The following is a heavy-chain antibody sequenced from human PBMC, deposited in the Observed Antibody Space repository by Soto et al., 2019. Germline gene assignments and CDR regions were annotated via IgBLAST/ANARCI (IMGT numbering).Heavy chain of an antibody. D-gene: IGHD1-1*01. CDR2: IYYSGST. Sequence: QVQLQESGPGLVKPSETLSLTCTVSGGSVSSGSYYWSWIRQPPGKGLEWIGYIYYSGSTHYNPSLKSRVTISADTSKNQFSLKLSSVTAADTAVYYCARGSDSWNDPFDYWGQGTLVTVSS. CDR1: GGSVSSGSYY. J-gene: IGHJ4*02. V-gene: IGHV4-61*01. CDR3: ARGSDSWNDPFDY.